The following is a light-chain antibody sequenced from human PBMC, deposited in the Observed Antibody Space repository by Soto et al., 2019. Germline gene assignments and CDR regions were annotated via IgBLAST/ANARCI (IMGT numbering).Light chain of an antibody. CDR2: DAS. CDR1: QSVSSN. J-gene: IGKJ2*01. CDR3: QQYKTWPPYH. Sequence: DIVMTQSPGTLSVSPGERATLSCRASQSVSSNLAWYQQKPGQAPRLLIYDASTRATGIPARFSGSGSGTDFTLSISSLQSEDFAVYFCQQYKTWPPYHFGQGTKLEIK. V-gene: IGKV3-15*01.